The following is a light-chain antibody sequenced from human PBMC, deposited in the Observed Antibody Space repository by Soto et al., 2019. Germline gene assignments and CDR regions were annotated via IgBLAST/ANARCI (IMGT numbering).Light chain of an antibody. CDR1: SGHSSYI. J-gene: IGLJ3*02. CDR2: LEGSGSY. CDR3: ETWDSNAHTV. V-gene: IGLV4-60*02. Sequence: QPVLTHSSSASASLGSSVKVTCTLSSGHSSYIIAWHQQQPGKAPRYLMKLEGSGSYNKGSGVPDRFSGSSSGADRYLTISNLQFEDEADYYCETWDSNAHTVFGGGTKVTVL.